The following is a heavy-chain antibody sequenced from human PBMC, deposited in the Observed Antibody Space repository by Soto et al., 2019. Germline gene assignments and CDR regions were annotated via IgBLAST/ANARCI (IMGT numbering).Heavy chain of an antibody. CDR1: GGSISSYY. Sequence: QVQLQESGPGLVKPSETLSLTCTVSGGSISSYYWSWIRQPPGKGLEWIGYIYYSGSTNYNPSLTSRVTISVDTSKNQCSLKLSSVTAADTAVYYCARCRDGYNYLDYWGQGTLVTVSS. D-gene: IGHD5-12*01. V-gene: IGHV4-59*01. J-gene: IGHJ4*02. CDR2: IYYSGST. CDR3: ARCRDGYNYLDY.